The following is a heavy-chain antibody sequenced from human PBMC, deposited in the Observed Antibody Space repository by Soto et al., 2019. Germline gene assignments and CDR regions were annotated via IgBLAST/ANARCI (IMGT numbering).Heavy chain of an antibody. V-gene: IGHV4-34*01. D-gene: IGHD4-4*01. Sequence: QVQLQQWGAGLLKPSETLSLTCAVYGGSFSGYYWSWIRQPPGKGLEWIGEINHSGSTNYNPSLKSRVTISVDTSKNQFSLKLSSVTAADTAVYYCARASQYYFIYWGQGTLVTVSS. CDR3: ARASQYYFIY. J-gene: IGHJ4*02. CDR2: INHSGST. CDR1: GGSFSGYY.